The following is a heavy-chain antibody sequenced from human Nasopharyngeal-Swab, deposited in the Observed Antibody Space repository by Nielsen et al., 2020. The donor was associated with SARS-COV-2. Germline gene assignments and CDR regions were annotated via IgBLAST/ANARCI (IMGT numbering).Heavy chain of an antibody. V-gene: IGHV3-7*01. Sequence: GESLKISCVASGFIFDNYWMSWVRQTPGKGLEWVANIKSDGSEKTYVDSVRGRFTLSRDNAKNTVYLQMNSLRAEDTAVYYCARVNLVIVPATFDYWGQGTLVTVSS. J-gene: IGHJ4*02. D-gene: IGHD2/OR15-2a*01. CDR2: IKSDGSEK. CDR1: GFIFDNYW. CDR3: ARVNLVIVPATFDY.